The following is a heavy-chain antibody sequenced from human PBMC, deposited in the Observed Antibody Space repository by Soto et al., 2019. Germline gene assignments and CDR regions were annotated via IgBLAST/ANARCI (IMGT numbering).Heavy chain of an antibody. J-gene: IGHJ4*02. Sequence: SETLSLTCAVSSDSISRSVWWTWVRQPPGKGLVWIGEVFHTGDTNYNPSLKSRVTMSEDKSTNEFSLKATSVTAADTATYYCARKAWVRFDYWGQGALVTVSS. D-gene: IGHD7-27*01. CDR2: VFHTGDT. CDR3: ARKAWVRFDY. CDR1: SDSISRSVW. V-gene: IGHV4-4*02.